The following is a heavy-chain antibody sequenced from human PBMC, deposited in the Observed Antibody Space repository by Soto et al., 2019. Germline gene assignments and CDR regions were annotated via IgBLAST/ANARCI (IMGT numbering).Heavy chain of an antibody. V-gene: IGHV4-59*08. CDR3: ARRARGSSAFYYYYYMDV. CDR2: IYYSGST. J-gene: IGHJ6*03. Sequence: SETLSLTCTVSGGSISSYYWSWIRQPPGKGLEWIGYIYYSGSTNYNPSLKSRVTISVDTSKNQFSLKLNSVTAADTAVYYCARRARGSSAFYYYYYMDVWGKGITVTVS. CDR1: GGSISSYY. D-gene: IGHD6-6*01.